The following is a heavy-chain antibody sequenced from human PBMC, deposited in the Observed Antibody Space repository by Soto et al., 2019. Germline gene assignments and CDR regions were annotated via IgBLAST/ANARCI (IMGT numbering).Heavy chain of an antibody. CDR2: INSGNNPI. CDR1: GFTLSAYT. D-gene: IGHD1-1*01. CDR3: ARTGANVGLDA. V-gene: IGHV3-48*02. Sequence: EVQLVESGGGLVQPGGSLRLSCAGSGFTLSAYTMNWVRQAPGKGLEWVSYINSGNNPIYYADSVKGRFTISRDDAKNSPYLQMNSLRDEDTAVYYCARTGANVGLDAWGQGTTVTVSS. J-gene: IGHJ6*02.